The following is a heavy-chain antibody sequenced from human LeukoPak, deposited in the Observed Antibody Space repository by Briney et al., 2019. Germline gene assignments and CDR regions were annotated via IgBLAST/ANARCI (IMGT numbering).Heavy chain of an antibody. V-gene: IGHV3-9*01. D-gene: IGHD6-19*01. Sequence: GRSLRLSCAASGFTFDDYAMHWVRQAPGKGLEWVSGISWNSGSIGYADSVKGRFTISRDNSKNTLYLQMNSLRAEDTAVYYCARALSPFSSGWYSDYWGQGTLVTVSS. CDR2: ISWNSGSI. J-gene: IGHJ4*02. CDR3: ARALSPFSSGWYSDY. CDR1: GFTFDDYA.